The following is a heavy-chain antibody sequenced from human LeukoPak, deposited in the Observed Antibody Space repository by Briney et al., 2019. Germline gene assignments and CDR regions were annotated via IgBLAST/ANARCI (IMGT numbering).Heavy chain of an antibody. CDR2: IYPGDSDT. V-gene: IGHV5-51*01. D-gene: IGHD3-10*01. J-gene: IGHJ6*03. CDR3: ARQSTYYYGSGSFHDYMDV. CDR1: GYSFTSYW. Sequence: GESLKISCKGSGYSFTSYWIGWVRQLPGKGLEWKGIIYPGDSDTRYSPSFQGQVTISADKSISTAYLQWSSLKASDTAMYYCARQSTYYYGSGSFHDYMDVWGKGTTVTVSS.